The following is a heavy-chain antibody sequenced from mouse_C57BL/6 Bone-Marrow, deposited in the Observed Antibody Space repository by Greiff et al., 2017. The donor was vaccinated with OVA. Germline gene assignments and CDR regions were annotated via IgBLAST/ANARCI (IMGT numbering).Heavy chain of an antibody. CDR3: AYYGSFYYFDY. D-gene: IGHD1-1*01. Sequence: ESGAELARPGASVKLSCKASGYTFTSYGISWVKQRTGQGLEWIGEIYPRSGNTYYNEKFKGKATLTADKSSSTAYMELRSLTSEDSAVYFCAYYGSFYYFDYWGQGTTLTVSS. CDR1: GYTFTSYG. CDR2: IYPRSGNT. V-gene: IGHV1-81*01. J-gene: IGHJ2*01.